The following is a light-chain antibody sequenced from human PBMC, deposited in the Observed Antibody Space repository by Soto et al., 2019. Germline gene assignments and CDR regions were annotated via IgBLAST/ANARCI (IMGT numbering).Light chain of an antibody. V-gene: IGKV3-15*01. Sequence: IVMTQSPATLSVSPWERATLSCRASQSVSSNLAWYQQKPGQAPRLLIYRASTRATGIPARFSGSGSGTEFTLTISSLQSEDFALYYCHQYENWPQTFGQGTKVDIK. CDR2: RAS. CDR3: HQYENWPQT. CDR1: QSVSSN. J-gene: IGKJ1*01.